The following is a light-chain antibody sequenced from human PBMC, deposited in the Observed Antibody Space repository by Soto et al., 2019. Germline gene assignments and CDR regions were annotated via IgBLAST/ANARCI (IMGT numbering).Light chain of an antibody. Sequence: DIQVTQSPPSLSASVGDRVTITCRASQYIGNYLNWYQHKPGKAPQLLIYSASTLHIGVPSRFSGSGSGTDFTLTISTLHPADFASYYCQSNYILSWTFGQGTKVE. J-gene: IGKJ1*01. V-gene: IGKV1-39*01. CDR2: SAS. CDR3: QSNYILSWT. CDR1: QYIGNY.